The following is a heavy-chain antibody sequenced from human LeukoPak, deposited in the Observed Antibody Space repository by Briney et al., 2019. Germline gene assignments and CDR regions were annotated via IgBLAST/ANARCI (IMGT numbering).Heavy chain of an antibody. CDR3: ATIAAADKDY. CDR1: GFTFSSFW. D-gene: IGHD6-13*01. CDR2: IDYDGRST. V-gene: IGHV3-74*01. J-gene: IGHJ4*02. Sequence: GGSLRLSCVASGFTFSSFWMHWVRQAPGKGLVWVSRIDYDGRSTIYADSVKGRFTISRDNAKNTLYLQMNNLRAEDTAMYYCATIAAADKDYWGQGTLVTVSS.